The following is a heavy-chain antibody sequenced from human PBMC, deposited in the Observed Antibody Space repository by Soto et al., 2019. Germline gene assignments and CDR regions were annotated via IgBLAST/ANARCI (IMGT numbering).Heavy chain of an antibody. J-gene: IGHJ4*02. V-gene: IGHV3-23*01. D-gene: IGHD3-22*01. CDR2: ISGSGGST. CDR1: GFTFSSYA. CDR3: AKDRRRSLIGVGNYYDSSGYYVDYFDY. Sequence: PGGSLRLSCAASGFTFSSYAMSWVRQAPGKGLEWVSAISGSGGSTYYADSVKGRFTISRDNSKNTLYLQMNSLRAEDTAVYYCAKDRRRSLIGVGNYYDSSGYYVDYFDYWGQGTLVTVSS.